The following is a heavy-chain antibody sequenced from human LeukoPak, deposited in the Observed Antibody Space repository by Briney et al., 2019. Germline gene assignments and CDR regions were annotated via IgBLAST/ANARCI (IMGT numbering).Heavy chain of an antibody. CDR1: EFPFSIFP. Sequence: GGSLRLSCAASEFPFSIFPMNWVRQAPGKGLEWVSTIGASGSSTYYADSVKGRFTISRDNSKTTLYLQINSLRAEDTAVYYCARGLSTVNDAFDIWGQGTMVTVPS. D-gene: IGHD2-2*01. CDR2: IGASGSST. CDR3: ARGLSTVNDAFDI. J-gene: IGHJ3*02. V-gene: IGHV3-23*01.